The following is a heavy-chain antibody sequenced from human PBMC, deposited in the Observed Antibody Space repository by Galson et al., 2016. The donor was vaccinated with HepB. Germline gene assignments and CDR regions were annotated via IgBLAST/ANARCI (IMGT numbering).Heavy chain of an antibody. V-gene: IGHV6-1*01. J-gene: IGHJ3*01. CDR3: ARGIWNSFDV. CDR2: TYKS. Sequence: CAISGDSVSSNSVAWNWIRQSPSRGLEWLGRTYKSYATSVKSRITINSDTSKNQFSLHLNSVTPDDTAVYYCARGIWNSFDVWGQGPVVTVSS. CDR1: GDSVSSNSVA. D-gene: IGHD2-15*01.